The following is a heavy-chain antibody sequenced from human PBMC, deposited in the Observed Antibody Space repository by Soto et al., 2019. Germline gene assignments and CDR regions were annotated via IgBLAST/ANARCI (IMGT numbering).Heavy chain of an antibody. D-gene: IGHD6-13*01. J-gene: IGHJ5*02. V-gene: IGHV1-18*01. CDR1: GYTLTSYG. Sequence: QVQLVQSGAEVKKPGASVKVSCKAPGYTLTSYGITWVRQAPGQGLEWMGWISAYNGNTNYAQKLQGRVTMTTDTSTSTAYMELRSLRSDDTAVYYCARRIAAAGTDWFDPWGQGTLVTVSS. CDR2: ISAYNGNT. CDR3: ARRIAAAGTDWFDP.